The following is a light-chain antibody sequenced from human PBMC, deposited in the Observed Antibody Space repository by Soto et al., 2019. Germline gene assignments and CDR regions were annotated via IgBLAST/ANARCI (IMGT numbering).Light chain of an antibody. CDR3: QQYNSYSLT. CDR1: PGISTW. V-gene: IGKV1-5*03. CDR2: KAS. J-gene: IGKJ4*01. Sequence: DSQMTQSPSTLSASVGDRITITCRASPGISTWLAWYQQKPGKAPKLLIYKASTLESGVPSRFSGSGSGTEFTLTISSLQPDDFATYYCQQYNSYSLTFGGGNKVEI.